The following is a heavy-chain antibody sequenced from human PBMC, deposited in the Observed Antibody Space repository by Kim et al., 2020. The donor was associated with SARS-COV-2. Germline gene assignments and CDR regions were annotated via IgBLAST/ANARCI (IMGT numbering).Heavy chain of an antibody. Sequence: GGSLRLSCAASGFTFSSCAMNWVRQAPGKGLEWVSVISGSGGTTNYADSVKGRFTISRDNSKNTLYLQMNSLRAEDTAVYYCARGQLPSYWYYSDYWGQGTLVTVSS. CDR2: ISGSGGTT. D-gene: IGHD2-2*01. V-gene: IGHV3-23*01. J-gene: IGHJ4*02. CDR3: ARGQLPSYWYYSDY. CDR1: GFTFSSCA.